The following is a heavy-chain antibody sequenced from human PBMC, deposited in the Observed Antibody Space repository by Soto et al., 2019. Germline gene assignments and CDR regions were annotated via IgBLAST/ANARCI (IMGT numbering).Heavy chain of an antibody. Sequence: SETLSLTCAVSGGSINTYYLSWVRQPPGKWLEWIGNIHHSGSSNYNPSLNSRVTISIDTSKNKLSLWLNPLTAADTAVYSSARVVACIYGICSFWSDYWGQGXLVTVSS. CDR1: GGSINTYY. V-gene: IGHV4-59*12. J-gene: IGHJ4*02. CDR2: IHHSGSS. CDR3: ARVVACIYGICSFWSDY. D-gene: IGHD3-10*02.